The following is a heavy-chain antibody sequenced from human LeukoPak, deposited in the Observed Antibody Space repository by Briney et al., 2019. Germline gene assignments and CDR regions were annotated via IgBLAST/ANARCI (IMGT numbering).Heavy chain of an antibody. Sequence: ASVKVSCKASGYTFTGYYMHWVRQAPGQGLEWMGWINPNSGGTNYAQTFQGRVTMTRDTSISTAYMELSSLRSDDTAVYYCAREFRDSLDAFDIWGQGTMVTVSS. CDR1: GYTFTGYY. V-gene: IGHV1-2*02. CDR2: INPNSGGT. D-gene: IGHD3-22*01. J-gene: IGHJ3*02. CDR3: AREFRDSLDAFDI.